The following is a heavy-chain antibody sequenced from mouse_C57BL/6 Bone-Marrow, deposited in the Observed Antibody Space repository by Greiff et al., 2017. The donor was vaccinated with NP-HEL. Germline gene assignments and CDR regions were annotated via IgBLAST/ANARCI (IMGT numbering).Heavy chain of an antibody. CDR2: IDPSDSYT. CDR1: GYTFTSYW. CDR3: ASYDVYYAGFAY. V-gene: IGHV1-69*01. J-gene: IGHJ3*01. D-gene: IGHD2-3*01. Sequence: VQLQQPGAELVMPGASVKLSCKASGYTFTSYWMHWVKQRPGQGLEWIGEIDPSDSYTNYNQKFKGKSTLTVDKSSSTAYMQLSSLTSEDSAVYYCASYDVYYAGFAYWGQGTLVTVSA.